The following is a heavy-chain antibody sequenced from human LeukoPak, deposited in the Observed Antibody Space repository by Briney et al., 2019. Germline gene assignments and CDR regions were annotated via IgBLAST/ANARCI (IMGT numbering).Heavy chain of an antibody. CDR3: ARDEYYDFWSGSLIPYDYYGMDV. D-gene: IGHD3-3*01. Sequence: GASVKVSCKASGYTFTSYGISWVRQAPGQGLEWMGWISAYNGNTNYAQKLQGRVTMTTDTSTSTAYMELRSLRSDDTAAYYCARDEYYDFWSGSLIPYDYYGMDVWGQGTTVTVSS. V-gene: IGHV1-18*01. CDR1: GYTFTSYG. CDR2: ISAYNGNT. J-gene: IGHJ6*02.